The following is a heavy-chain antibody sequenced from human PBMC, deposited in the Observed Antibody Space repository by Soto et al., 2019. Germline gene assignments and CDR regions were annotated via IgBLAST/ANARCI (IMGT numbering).Heavy chain of an antibody. CDR2: VNPSGGHT. V-gene: IGHV1-46*01. J-gene: IGHJ4*02. CDR1: GDTFTDYY. CDR3: ARGGLVVLVPAALDY. D-gene: IGHD2-21*02. Sequence: QVQLVQSGAEVKKPGASVKVSCKASGDTFTDYYIHWVRQAPGQGLEWMGTVNPSGGHTTYAQHSMARMTMAGSTSPSTLSMELTSRTCEDTAVYYCARGGLVVLVPAALDYCGKGTLVTVSS.